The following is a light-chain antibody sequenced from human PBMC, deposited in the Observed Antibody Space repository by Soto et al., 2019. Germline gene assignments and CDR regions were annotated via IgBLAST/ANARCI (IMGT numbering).Light chain of an antibody. CDR1: SRDVGGYNY. Sequence: QSVLTQPASVSGSPGQSITISCTGTSRDVGGYNYVSWFQQHPGKAPKLMIYEVSNRPSGVSNRFSGSKSGNTASLTISGLQAEDEADYYCSSYTSSSTRVFGTATKLTVL. J-gene: IGLJ1*01. V-gene: IGLV2-14*01. CDR3: SSYTSSSTRV. CDR2: EVS.